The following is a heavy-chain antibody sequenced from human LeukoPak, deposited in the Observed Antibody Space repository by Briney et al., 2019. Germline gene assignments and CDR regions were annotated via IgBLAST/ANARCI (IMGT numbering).Heavy chain of an antibody. Sequence: GGSLRLSCAASGFTFSSYAMSWVRQAPGKGLEWVSSITSSGAATYYADSVKGRFTISRDNSDKTLYLQMNSLRAEDTAVYYCAREGTYYDSSGYYVLFDYWGQGTLVTVSS. CDR1: GFTFSSYA. V-gene: IGHV3-23*01. CDR2: ITSSGAAT. D-gene: IGHD3-22*01. CDR3: AREGTYYDSSGYYVLFDY. J-gene: IGHJ4*02.